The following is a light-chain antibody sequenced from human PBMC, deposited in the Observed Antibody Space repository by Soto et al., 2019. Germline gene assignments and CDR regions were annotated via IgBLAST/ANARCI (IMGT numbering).Light chain of an antibody. V-gene: IGKV1-39*01. Sequence: DIQMTQSPSSLSAAVGDRVSITCRASHFISSSLNWYQEKPGKAPNLLIYAASSLQSGVPSRFSGSESGTDFTLTISSLQPEDFATYYCQQSYSTPWTFGQGTKV. J-gene: IGKJ1*01. CDR3: QQSYSTPWT. CDR1: HFISSS. CDR2: AAS.